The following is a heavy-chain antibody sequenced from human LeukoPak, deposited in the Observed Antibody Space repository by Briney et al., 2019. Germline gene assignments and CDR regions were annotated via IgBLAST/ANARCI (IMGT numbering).Heavy chain of an antibody. D-gene: IGHD3-10*01. Sequence: SETLSLTCAVYGGSFSGYYWSWIRQPPGKALEWIGYIYYNGNTNYNPSLKSRVSISVDTSKNQFSLRLSSVTAADTAVYYCARYGLYSFDYWGQGALVTVSS. J-gene: IGHJ4*02. CDR3: ARYGLYSFDY. CDR1: GGSFSGYY. V-gene: IGHV4-59*08. CDR2: IYYNGNT.